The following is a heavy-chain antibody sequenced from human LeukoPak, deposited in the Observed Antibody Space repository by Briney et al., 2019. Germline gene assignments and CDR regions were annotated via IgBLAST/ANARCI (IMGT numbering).Heavy chain of an antibody. CDR3: ANTCLSYYYDSSGYLGYFQH. CDR1: GFTFSSYS. V-gene: IGHV3-48*02. CDR2: ISSSSSTI. J-gene: IGHJ1*01. Sequence: GGSLRLSCAASGFTFSSYSMNWVRQTPGKGLVWVSYISSSSSTIYYAGSVKGRFTISRDNAKNSLYLQMNSLRDEDTAVYYCANTCLSYYYDSSGYLGYFQHWGQGTLVTVSS. D-gene: IGHD3-22*01.